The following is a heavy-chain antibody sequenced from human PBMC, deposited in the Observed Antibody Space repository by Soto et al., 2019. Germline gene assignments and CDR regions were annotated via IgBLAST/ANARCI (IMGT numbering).Heavy chain of an antibody. CDR1: GGSISDYY. D-gene: IGHD1-26*01. V-gene: IGHV4-59*01. CDR2: IYKSGST. Sequence: QVQLQESGPGLVKPSETLSLTCSVSGGSISDYYWSWIRQPPGRGLEWIGYIYKSGSTNYNPSLKSRVTISVDTSKILFPLKLSSVTAADTAVYYCARDQNGSPHFDYWGQGTLVTVSS. J-gene: IGHJ4*02. CDR3: ARDQNGSPHFDY.